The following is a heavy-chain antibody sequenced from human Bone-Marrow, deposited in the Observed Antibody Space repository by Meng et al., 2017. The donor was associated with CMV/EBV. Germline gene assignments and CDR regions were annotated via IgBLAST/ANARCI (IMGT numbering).Heavy chain of an antibody. D-gene: IGHD3-10*01. CDR3: AREDQYGSGYFYDWFDP. J-gene: IGHJ5*02. CDR2: INPNIGGT. CDR1: GYTFSEYY. V-gene: IGHV1-2*02. Sequence: ASVKVSCKASGYTFSEYYMRWVRQAPGQGLEWMGWINPNIGGTNYGQKFQGRVAMTRDKSISTAYLELCRLRSDDTAVYFCAREDQYGSGYFYDWFDPWGQGTLVTVSS.